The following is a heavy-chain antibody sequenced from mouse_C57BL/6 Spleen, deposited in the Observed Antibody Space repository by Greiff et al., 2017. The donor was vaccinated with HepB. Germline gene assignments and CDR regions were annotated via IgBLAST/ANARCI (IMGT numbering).Heavy chain of an antibody. D-gene: IGHD1-1*01. V-gene: IGHV14-2*01. CDR1: GFNIKDYY. CDR3: ARGEVVAPRFAY. J-gene: IGHJ3*01. Sequence: EVKLVESGAELVKPGASVKLSCTASGFNIKDYYMHWVKQRTEQGLEWIGRIDPEDGETKYAPKFQGKATITADTSSNTAYLQLSSLTSEDTAVYYCARGEVVAPRFAYWGQGTLVTVSA. CDR2: IDPEDGET.